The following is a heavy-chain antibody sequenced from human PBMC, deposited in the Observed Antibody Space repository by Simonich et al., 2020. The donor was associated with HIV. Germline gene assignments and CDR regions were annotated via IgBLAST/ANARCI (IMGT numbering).Heavy chain of an antibody. CDR2: KKQEGSEK. Sequence: EVQLVESGGGLVQPGGSLRLSCAASGFTFSSYWMSWVRQAPGRGREGVANKKQEGSEKNYVDSVKGRFTISRDNAKNSLYLQMNSLRAEDTAVYYCARDLSGYTYGLAECWGQGALVTVSS. CDR3: ARDLSGYTYGLAEC. V-gene: IGHV3-7*01. D-gene: IGHD5-18*01. CDR1: GFTFSSYW. J-gene: IGHJ4*02.